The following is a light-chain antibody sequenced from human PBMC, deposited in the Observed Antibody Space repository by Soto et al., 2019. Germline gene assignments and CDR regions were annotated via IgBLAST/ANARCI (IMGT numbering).Light chain of an antibody. Sequence: QSVLTQPASVSGSPGQSITISCTGTSSDVGGYNYVSWYQQHPGKAPKLIIYEVSNRPSGVSNRFSGSKSGNTASLTISGLQAEDEADYYCSSYESGSTHYVFGTGTKLTVL. J-gene: IGLJ1*01. CDR1: SSDVGGYNY. V-gene: IGLV2-14*01. CDR3: SSYESGSTHYV. CDR2: EVS.